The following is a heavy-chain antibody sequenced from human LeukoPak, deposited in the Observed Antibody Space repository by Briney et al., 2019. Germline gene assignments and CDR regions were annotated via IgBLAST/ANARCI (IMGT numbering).Heavy chain of an antibody. CDR1: GFTFSSYG. CDR2: ISGSGGSK. Sequence: GGSLRLSCAASGFTFSSYGMSWVRQAPGKGLEWVSAISGSGGSKYYADSVKGRFTISRGNSRNTLYLQMNSLRAEDTAVYYCARSPPHYYDSSGSHFDYWGQGTLVTVSS. V-gene: IGHV3-23*01. CDR3: ARSPPHYYDSSGSHFDY. J-gene: IGHJ4*02. D-gene: IGHD3-22*01.